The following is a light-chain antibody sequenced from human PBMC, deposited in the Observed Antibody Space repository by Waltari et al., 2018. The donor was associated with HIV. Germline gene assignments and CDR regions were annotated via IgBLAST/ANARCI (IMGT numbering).Light chain of an antibody. V-gene: IGKV2-30*02. CDR2: KVS. CDR3: SGNAKERRYT. Sequence: EAVMTQSPLFLPVTLGQPASISCRSSQSLVHSDGNTYLDWFQQRPGQSPRRLIYKVSNRDSGVPDRFSGSASGINSTLKISREEAEEVGVDWNSGNAKERRYTFRQRTEQEIK. CDR1: QSLVHSDGNTY. J-gene: IGKJ2*01.